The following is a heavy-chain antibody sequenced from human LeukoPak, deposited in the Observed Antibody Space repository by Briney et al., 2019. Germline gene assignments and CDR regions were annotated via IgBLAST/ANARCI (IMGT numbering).Heavy chain of an antibody. J-gene: IGHJ4*02. CDR3: ASRDYFDY. CDR1: GFTASSYG. CDR2: ISTSGGKT. Sequence: PGGSLGLSCAASGFTASSYGMNWVRQAPGKGLEWVSGISTSGGKTYYADSVKGRFTISRDNAKNSLYLQMNSLRDEDTAVYYCASRDYFDYWGQGTLVTVSS. V-gene: IGHV3-48*02.